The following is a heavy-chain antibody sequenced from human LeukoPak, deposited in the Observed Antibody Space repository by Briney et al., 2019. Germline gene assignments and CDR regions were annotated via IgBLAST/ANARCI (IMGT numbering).Heavy chain of an antibody. CDR1: GYSISSGYY. V-gene: IGHV4-38-2*02. CDR2: IYHSGST. CDR3: ARDRGYCSSTSCYTRFDY. J-gene: IGHJ4*02. Sequence: PSETLSLTCAVSGYSISSGYYWGWIRQPPGKGLEWIGSIYHSGSTNYNPSLKSRVTISVDTSKNQFSLKLSSVTAADTAVYYCARDRGYCSSTSCYTRFDYWGQGTLVTVSS. D-gene: IGHD2-2*02.